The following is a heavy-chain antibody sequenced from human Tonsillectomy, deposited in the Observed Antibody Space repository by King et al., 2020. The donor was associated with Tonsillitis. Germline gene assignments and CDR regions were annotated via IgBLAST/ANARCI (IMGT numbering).Heavy chain of an antibody. D-gene: IGHD1-26*01. CDR3: ARDSWETGTFDI. Sequence: VQLVESGGGLVKPGGSLRLSCAASGFTFSSYRINWVPKAPGKGLEGFPPISMYGMYIYYADSGKGRFTISRDNAKNSLYLQMNSLRAEDTAVYYCARDSWETGTFDIWGQGTMVTVSS. V-gene: IGHV3-21*01. CDR2: ISMYGMYI. J-gene: IGHJ3*02. CDR1: GFTFSSYR.